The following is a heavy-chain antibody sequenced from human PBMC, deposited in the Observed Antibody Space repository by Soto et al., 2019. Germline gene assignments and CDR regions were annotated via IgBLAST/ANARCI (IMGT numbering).Heavy chain of an antibody. J-gene: IGHJ4*02. V-gene: IGHV3-21*01. CDR3: ARCMGFDGSGYAFFDS. CDR2: VSRSSSYI. D-gene: IGHD3-10*01. Sequence: EVQLVESGGGLVKPGGSLRLSCAASGFTFSGHTINWVRQAPGKGLEWVSSVSRSSSYIYYADSVKGRFTVSRDDAAKSLYLQMNSLRAEDTAIYYCARCMGFDGSGYAFFDSWGQGTQVTVSS. CDR1: GFTFSGHT.